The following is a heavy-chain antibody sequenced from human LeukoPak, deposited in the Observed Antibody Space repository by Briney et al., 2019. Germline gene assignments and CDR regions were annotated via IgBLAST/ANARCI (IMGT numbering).Heavy chain of an antibody. J-gene: IGHJ5*02. D-gene: IGHD3-16*01. CDR1: GFTFSRYS. CDR3: AVLITFGGVNP. V-gene: IGHV3-48*04. Sequence: GGSLRLSCAASGFTFSRYSMNWVRQAPGKGLEWVSYITSSSNTIYYADSVKGRFTISRDNAKNSLYLQMNSLRAEDTAVYYCAVLITFGGVNPWGQGTLVTVSS. CDR2: ITSSSNTI.